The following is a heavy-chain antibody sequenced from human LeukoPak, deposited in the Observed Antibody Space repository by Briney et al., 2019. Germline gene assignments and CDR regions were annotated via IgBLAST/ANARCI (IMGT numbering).Heavy chain of an antibody. D-gene: IGHD6-13*01. CDR1: GYTFTSYY. CDR3: ARSSSSWYGYYYYYMDV. V-gene: IGHV1-46*01. J-gene: IGHJ6*03. CDR2: INPSGGST. Sequence: KPGASVKVSCKASGYTFTSYYMRWVRQAPGQGLGWMGIINPSGGSTSYAQKFQGRVTMTRDMSTSTVYMELSSLRSEDTAVYYCARSSSSWYGYYYYYMDVWGKGTTVTISS.